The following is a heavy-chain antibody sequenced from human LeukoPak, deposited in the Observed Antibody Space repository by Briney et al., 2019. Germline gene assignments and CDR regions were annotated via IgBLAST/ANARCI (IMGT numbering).Heavy chain of an antibody. J-gene: IGHJ4*02. V-gene: IGHV3-23*01. Sequence: GGSLRLSCAASGFTFSSYGMSWVRQAPGKGLEWVSAISGSGDSTYYADPVKGRFTISRDNSKNMLYLQMSSLRAEDTSVYYCATEARQVSGIVSARDYWGQGTLVTVSS. D-gene: IGHD6-13*01. CDR2: ISGSGDST. CDR3: ATEARQVSGIVSARDY. CDR1: GFTFSSYG.